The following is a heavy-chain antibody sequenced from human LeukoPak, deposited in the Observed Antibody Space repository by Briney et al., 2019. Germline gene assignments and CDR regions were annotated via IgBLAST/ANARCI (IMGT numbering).Heavy chain of an antibody. Sequence: SETLSLTCAVYGGSFSGYYWSWIRQPPGKGLEWIGEINHSGSTNYNPSLKSRVTISVDTSKSQFSLKLSSVTAADTAVYYCAREKVLRYFDWFKNNWFDPWGQGTLVTVSS. J-gene: IGHJ5*02. D-gene: IGHD3-9*01. V-gene: IGHV4-34*01. CDR3: AREKVLRYFDWFKNNWFDP. CDR2: INHSGST. CDR1: GGSFSGYY.